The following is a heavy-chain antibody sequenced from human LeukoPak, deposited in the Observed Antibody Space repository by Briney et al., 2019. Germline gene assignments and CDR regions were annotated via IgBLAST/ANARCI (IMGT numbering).Heavy chain of an antibody. V-gene: IGHV1-3*01. Sequence: ASVKVSCKASGYTFTSYAMHWVRQAPGQRLEWMGWINAGNGNTKYSQKFQGRVTITADESTSTAYMELSSLRSEDTAVYYCARDLALPGYSSGWYSSPTHYFDYWGQGTLVTVSS. CDR2: INAGNGNT. CDR3: ARDLALPGYSSGWYSSPTHYFDY. CDR1: GYTFTSYA. D-gene: IGHD6-19*01. J-gene: IGHJ4*02.